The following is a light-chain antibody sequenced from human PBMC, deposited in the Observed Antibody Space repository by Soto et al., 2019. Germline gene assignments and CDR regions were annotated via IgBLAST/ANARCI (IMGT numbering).Light chain of an antibody. Sequence: QSVLTQPASVSGSPGQSITISCTGTSSDVGGYEYVSWYQQYPGKAPKLMIYDVTNRPSGVPNRFSGSKSGNTASLTISGLQTEDEADYYCTSYTSSSTPVVFGGGTKLTVL. J-gene: IGLJ2*01. CDR3: TSYTSSSTPVV. CDR2: DVT. CDR1: SSDVGGYEY. V-gene: IGLV2-14*01.